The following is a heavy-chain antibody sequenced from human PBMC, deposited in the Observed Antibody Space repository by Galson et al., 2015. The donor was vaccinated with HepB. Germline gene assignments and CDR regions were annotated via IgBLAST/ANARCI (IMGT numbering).Heavy chain of an antibody. D-gene: IGHD5-24*01. V-gene: IGHV3-74*01. CDR1: GFPFSNNW. CDR2: FKSDGSIT. Sequence: SLRLSCAFSGFPFSNNWIHWVRQAPGKGLEWHSRFKSDGSITDYADSVKGRFTISRDNTKNTVYLQMNSLRADDTAVYHCARDPRDGYSHFDYWGQGTLVTVSS. J-gene: IGHJ4*02. CDR3: ARDPRDGYSHFDY.